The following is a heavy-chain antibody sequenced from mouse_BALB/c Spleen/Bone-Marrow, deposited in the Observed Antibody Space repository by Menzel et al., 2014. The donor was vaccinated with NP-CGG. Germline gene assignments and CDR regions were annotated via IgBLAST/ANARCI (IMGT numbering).Heavy chain of an antibody. CDR3: ARWGGTPYFDY. V-gene: IGHV1-74*01. CDR2: IDPSDSET. CDR1: GYTFTSYW. D-gene: IGHD4-1*01. Sequence: VQLQQSGAELVKPGASVKLSCKASGYTFTSYWMNWVKQRPGRGLEWIGRIDPSDSETHYNQKFKGKATLTSDKSSSTAYMELSSLTSEDSAVYYCARWGGTPYFDYWGQGTTLTVSS. J-gene: IGHJ2*01.